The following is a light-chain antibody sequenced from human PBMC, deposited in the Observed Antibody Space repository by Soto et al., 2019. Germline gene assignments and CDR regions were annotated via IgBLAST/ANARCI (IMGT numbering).Light chain of an antibody. CDR1: QSVSSS. J-gene: IGKJ4*01. Sequence: MTQSPATLSVSPGERATLSCRASQSVSSSLAWYQQKPGKAPKLLIYAASSLQSGVPSRFSGSGSGTDFTLTISSLQPEDFATYYCQQSYSTLTFGGGTKVEIK. CDR3: QQSYSTLT. V-gene: IGKV1-39*01. CDR2: AAS.